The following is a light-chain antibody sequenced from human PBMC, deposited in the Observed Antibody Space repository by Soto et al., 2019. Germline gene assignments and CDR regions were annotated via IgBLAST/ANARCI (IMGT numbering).Light chain of an antibody. CDR1: SSDVGGYKY. J-gene: IGLJ3*02. CDR2: EVS. V-gene: IGLV2-14*01. CDR3: SSYTINAWV. Sequence: QSVLTQPASVSGSPGQSITISCTGTSSDVGGYKYISWYQHHSGKAPKLMIFEVSNRPSGVSHRLSGSKSGNTASLTISGVQAEDEADYYCSSYTINAWVFGGGTKVTVL.